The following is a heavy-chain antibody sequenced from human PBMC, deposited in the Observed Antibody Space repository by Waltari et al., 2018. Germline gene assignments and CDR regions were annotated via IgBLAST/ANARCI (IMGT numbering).Heavy chain of an antibody. D-gene: IGHD2-8*01. Sequence: QVQLVQSGAEVKKPGASVKVSCKASGYTFNGYYMHWVRQAPGQGLEWMGWINPNSGVTNYAQKFQGWVTMTRDTSISTAYMELSRLRSDDTAVYYCARGGQRGVDAFDIWGQGTMVTVSS. V-gene: IGHV1-2*04. CDR1: GYTFNGYY. J-gene: IGHJ3*02. CDR3: ARGGQRGVDAFDI. CDR2: INPNSGVT.